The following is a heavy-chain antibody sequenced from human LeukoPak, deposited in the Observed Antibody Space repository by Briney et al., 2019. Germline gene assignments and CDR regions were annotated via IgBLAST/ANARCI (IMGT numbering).Heavy chain of an antibody. D-gene: IGHD3-16*01. CDR1: GVTFSIYS. CDR2: ISSTSSAK. CDR3: ARVIGSYGDSAY. Sequence: GGSLRLSCADSGVTFSIYSMNWVREAPGKGLEWLSYISSTSSAKYYADSLKGRFTISRDNAKNSLYLQMDSLRAEDTAVYYCARVIGSYGDSAYWGQGTLVTVSS. V-gene: IGHV3-48*04. J-gene: IGHJ4*02.